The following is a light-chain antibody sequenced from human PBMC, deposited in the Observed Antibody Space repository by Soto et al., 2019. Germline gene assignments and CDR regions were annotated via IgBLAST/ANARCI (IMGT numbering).Light chain of an antibody. CDR3: QQRNSYPRT. V-gene: IGKV1-9*01. Sequence: DIRLTQSPSFLSASLGDRVTITCRASQGINIFLAWFQQKPGKAPNLLISAASTLQSGVPSRFSGSGSETEFTLTITSLQPEDSATYYCQQRNSYPRTFGQGTK. J-gene: IGKJ2*01. CDR1: QGINIF. CDR2: AAS.